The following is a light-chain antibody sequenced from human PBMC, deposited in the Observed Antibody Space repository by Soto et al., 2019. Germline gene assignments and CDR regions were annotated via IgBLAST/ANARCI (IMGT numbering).Light chain of an antibody. CDR3: SSYTSTYSLV. CDR2: DVN. Sequence: QSVLTQPVSVSGSPGQSITISCTGTIDDVGAYNYVSWYQQRPGSAPQLIMYDVNNRPSGASHRFSGSKSGHTAYLTISGLQSDDEANYHCSSYTSTYSLVFGTGTKVTVL. V-gene: IGLV2-14*03. J-gene: IGLJ1*01. CDR1: IDDVGAYNY.